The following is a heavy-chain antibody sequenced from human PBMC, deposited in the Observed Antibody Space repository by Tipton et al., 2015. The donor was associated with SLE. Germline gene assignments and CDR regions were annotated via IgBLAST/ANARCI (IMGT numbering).Heavy chain of an antibody. J-gene: IGHJ4*02. CDR1: GGSISRYY. CDR2: IYYSGST. D-gene: IGHD3-22*01. CDR3: ARDEYRYDATGYHLLGHFDF. Sequence: TLSLTCNVSGGSISRYYWGWIRQPPGKGLEWIGSIYYSGSTYYNPSLKSRVTISVDTSKNQFSLKLSSVTAADTAVYYCARDEYRYDATGYHLLGHFDFWGQGTLVTVSS. V-gene: IGHV4-39*07.